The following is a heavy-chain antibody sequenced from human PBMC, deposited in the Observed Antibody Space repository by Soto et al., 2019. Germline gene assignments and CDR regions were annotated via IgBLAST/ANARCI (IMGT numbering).Heavy chain of an antibody. CDR3: AKELFGTTLYYCDY. D-gene: IGHD4-17*01. Sequence: GGSLRLSCAASGFTFSSYAMSWVRQAPGKGLEWVSGISGSGGSTYYADSVKGRFTISRDKSKNTLYLQMNSLRAGDTAIYYCAKELFGTTLYYCDYWXHGTLVTVSS. V-gene: IGHV3-23*01. CDR2: ISGSGGST. CDR1: GFTFSSYA. J-gene: IGHJ4*01.